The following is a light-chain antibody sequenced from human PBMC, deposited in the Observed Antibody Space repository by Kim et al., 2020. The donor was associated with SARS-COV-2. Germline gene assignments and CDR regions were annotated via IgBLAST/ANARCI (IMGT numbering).Light chain of an antibody. V-gene: IGKV3-20*01. CDR3: QQYGSSHT. CDR1: QSVSSSY. CDR2: GAS. Sequence: LYPGERATLSCRASQSVSSSYLAWYQQKPGQAPRLLIYGASSRATGIPDRFSGSGSGTDFTLTISRLEPEDFAVYYCQQYGSSHTFGGGTKVDIK. J-gene: IGKJ4*01.